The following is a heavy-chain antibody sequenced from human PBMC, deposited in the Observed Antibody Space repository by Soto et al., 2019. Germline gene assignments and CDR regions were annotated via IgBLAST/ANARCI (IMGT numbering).Heavy chain of an antibody. CDR2: ISSGSGSI. V-gene: IGHV3-48*02. J-gene: IGHJ4*02. CDR1: GFTFTAYS. CDR3: ARDFWDY. Sequence: EVQLVESGGGLVQPGGSLRLSCAASGFTFTAYSMNWVRQAPGKGLEWVSYISSGSGSIYYADSVKGRFTISRDDAKNSLYLQMNSLRDEDTAVYYCARDFWDYWGQGTAVTVSS. D-gene: IGHD3-3*01.